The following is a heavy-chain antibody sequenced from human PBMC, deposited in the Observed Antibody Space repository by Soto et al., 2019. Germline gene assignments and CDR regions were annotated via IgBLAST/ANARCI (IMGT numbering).Heavy chain of an antibody. CDR3: ARDQKQQLPYYYYGMDV. CDR1: GGSFSGYY. V-gene: IGHV4-34*01. CDR2: INHSGST. Sequence: SETLSLTCAVYGGSFSGYYWSWIRQPPGKGLEWIGEINHSGSTNYNPSLKSRVTISVDTSKNQFSLKLSSVTAADTAVYYCARDQKQQLPYYYYGMDVWGQGTTVTVSS. D-gene: IGHD6-13*01. J-gene: IGHJ6*02.